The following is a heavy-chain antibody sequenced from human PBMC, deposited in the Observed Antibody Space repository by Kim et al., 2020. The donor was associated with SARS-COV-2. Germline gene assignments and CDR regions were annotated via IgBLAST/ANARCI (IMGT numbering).Heavy chain of an antibody. J-gene: IGHJ6*02. CDR1: GFTFRNYA. Sequence: GGSLRLSCAASGFTFRNYAIHWVRQAPGKGLEWVSVISYDGTNKYNADSVKGRFTIARDNSKDTLSLQTNSLRIDDTAVCYGATDLAQWLAFRYFYGMDVWGQGTTVTVSS. CDR3: ATDLAQWLAFRYFYGMDV. D-gene: IGHD6-19*01. CDR2: ISYDGTNK. V-gene: IGHV3-30-3*01.